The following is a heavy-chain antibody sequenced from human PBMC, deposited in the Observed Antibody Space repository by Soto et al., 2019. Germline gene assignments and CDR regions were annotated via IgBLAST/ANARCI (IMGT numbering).Heavy chain of an antibody. D-gene: IGHD3-10*01. J-gene: IGHJ5*02. V-gene: IGHV4-31*03. CDR3: ARYLWFGELLFGGWFDP. CDR2: IYYSGST. Sequence: VQLQESGPGLVKPSQTLSLTCTVSGGSISSGGYYWSWIRQHPGKGLEWIGYIYYSGSTYYNPSLKSRVTISVDTSKNQFSLKLSSVTAADTAVYYCARYLWFGELLFGGWFDPWGQGTLVTVSS. CDR1: GGSISSGGYY.